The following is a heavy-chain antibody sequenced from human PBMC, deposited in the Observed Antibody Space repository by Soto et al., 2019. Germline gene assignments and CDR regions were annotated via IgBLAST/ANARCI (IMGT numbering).Heavy chain of an antibody. CDR2: HHSDST. V-gene: IGHV4-4*09. CDR3: ATYTVGEGGRGY. D-gene: IGHD3-16*01. Sequence: QVQLQESGPGLVKPSETLSLTCTVSGGSMRGQHWSWIRQPPGKGLEWIGHHSDSTNYNPSLKSRITISTYPSKNQFSRKLSSVTAAGTAVYYCATYTVGEGGRGYWGQGTLVTVSS. CDR1: GGSMRGQH. J-gene: IGHJ4*02.